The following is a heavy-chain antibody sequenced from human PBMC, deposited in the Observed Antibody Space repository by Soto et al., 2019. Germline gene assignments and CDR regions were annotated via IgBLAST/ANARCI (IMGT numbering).Heavy chain of an antibody. Sequence: QVQLQQWGAGLLKPSETLSLTCAVYGGSFSGYYWSWIRQPPGKGLEWIGEINHSGSTNYNPSLKSRVTISVDTSKTQFSLKLSSVTAADTAVYYCARGIWGSYRPRSDYWGQGTLVTVSS. CDR2: INHSGST. J-gene: IGHJ4*02. CDR3: ARGIWGSYRPRSDY. D-gene: IGHD3-16*02. CDR1: GGSFSGYY. V-gene: IGHV4-34*01.